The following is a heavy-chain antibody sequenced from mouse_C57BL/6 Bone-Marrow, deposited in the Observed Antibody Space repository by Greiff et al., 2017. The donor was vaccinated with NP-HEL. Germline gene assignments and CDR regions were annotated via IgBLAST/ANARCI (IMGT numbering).Heavy chain of an antibody. CDR1: GFTFSSYA. CDR3: AREEY. V-gene: IGHV5-4*01. Sequence: EVHLVESGGGLVKPGGSLKLSCAASGFTFSSYAMSWVRQTPEKRLEWVATISDGGSYTYYPDHVKGPFTISRDNAKNNLYLQMSHLKSEDTAMYYCAREEYWGQGTTLTVSS. CDR2: ISDGGSYT. J-gene: IGHJ2*01.